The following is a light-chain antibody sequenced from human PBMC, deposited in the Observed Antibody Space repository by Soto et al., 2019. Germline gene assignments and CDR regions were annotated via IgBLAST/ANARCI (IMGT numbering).Light chain of an antibody. J-gene: IGKJ2*01. CDR2: AAS. CDR3: QQRSNWPYT. CDR1: QSISSY. Sequence: DLQMTQSPSSLSASVGDRVTITCRASQSISSYLNWYQQKPGKAPKLLIYAASSLQSGVPSRFSGSGSGTDFTLTISSLQPEDFAVYYCQQRSNWPYTFGQGTKLDIK. V-gene: IGKV1-39*01.